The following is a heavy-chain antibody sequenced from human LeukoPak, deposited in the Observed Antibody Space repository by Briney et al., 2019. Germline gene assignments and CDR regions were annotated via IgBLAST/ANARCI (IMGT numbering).Heavy chain of an antibody. CDR3: ARDQAAWGSNYFDY. CDR2: INPNSDGT. J-gene: IGHJ4*02. V-gene: IGHV1-2*02. D-gene: IGHD7-27*01. Sequence: ASVKVSCKASGGTFSSYAISWVRQAPGQGLEWMGWINPNSDGTNYAQKFQGRVTMTRDTSISTAYMELSRLRSDDTAVYYCARDQAAWGSNYFDYWGQGTLVTVSS. CDR1: GGTFSSYA.